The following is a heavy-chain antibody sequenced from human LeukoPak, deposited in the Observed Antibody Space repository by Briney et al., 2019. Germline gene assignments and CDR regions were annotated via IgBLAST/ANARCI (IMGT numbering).Heavy chain of an antibody. CDR2: ITSGTTYI. Sequence: GGSLRLSCAASGFTFSDYNMNWVRQSPEKGLEWVSSITSGTTYIFYADSVRGRFTLSRDNAKNSLYLQMNSLRAEDTAVYYCARWPYSSSYYFDYWGQGTLVTVSS. V-gene: IGHV3-21*01. CDR3: ARWPYSSSYYFDY. J-gene: IGHJ4*02. D-gene: IGHD6-6*01. CDR1: GFTFSDYN.